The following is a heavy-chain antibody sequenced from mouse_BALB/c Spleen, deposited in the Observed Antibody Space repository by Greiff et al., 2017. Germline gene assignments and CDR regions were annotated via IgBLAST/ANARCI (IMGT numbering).Heavy chain of an antibody. Sequence: VQRVESGAELVRPGSSVKISCKASGYAFSSYWMNWVKQRPGQGLEWIGAIDPETGGTAYNQKFKGKATLTADKSSSTAYMELRSLTSEDSAVYYCTRALLRAMDYWGQGTSVTVSS. CDR2: IDPETGGT. CDR3: TRALLRAMDY. D-gene: IGHD3-2*02. CDR1: GYAFSSYW. V-gene: IGHV1-80*01. J-gene: IGHJ4*01.